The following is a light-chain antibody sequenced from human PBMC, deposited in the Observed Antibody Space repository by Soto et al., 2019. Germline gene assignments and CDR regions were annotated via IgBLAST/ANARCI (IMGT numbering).Light chain of an antibody. Sequence: QSVLTQPASVSGSPGQSITISCTGTSSDVGGYNYVSWYQQHPGKAPKLMIYDVSNRPSGVSNRFSGSKSGNTASLTISGLQAEDEADYYCSSYTSSSTLVFGNG. V-gene: IGLV2-14*01. CDR3: SSYTSSSTLV. J-gene: IGLJ1*01. CDR2: DVS. CDR1: SSDVGGYNY.